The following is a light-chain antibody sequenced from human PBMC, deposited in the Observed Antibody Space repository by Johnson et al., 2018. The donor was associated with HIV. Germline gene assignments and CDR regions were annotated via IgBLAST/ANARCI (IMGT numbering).Light chain of an antibody. CDR2: EST. V-gene: IGLV1-51*02. J-gene: IGLJ1*01. CDR1: NSNIGNNY. CDR3: GTWDSRLNVYL. Sequence: QSVLTQPPSVSAAPGQKVTISCSGSNSNIGNNYVSWYQQLLGTAPKLLIYESTNRPSGIPDRFSGSKSGTSATLGISGLQTGDEADYYCGTWDSRLNVYLFGPGTKVTVL.